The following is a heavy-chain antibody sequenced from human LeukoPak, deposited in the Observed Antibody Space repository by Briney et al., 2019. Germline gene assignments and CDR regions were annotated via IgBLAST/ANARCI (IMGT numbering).Heavy chain of an antibody. CDR3: ASIDYGGNSNY. D-gene: IGHD4-23*01. CDR1: GGSFSGYY. Sequence: PSETLSLTCAVYGGSFSGYYWSWLRQPPGKGLEWIGEINHSGSTNYNPSLKSRVTISVDTSKNQFSLKLSSVTAADTAVYYCASIDYGGNSNYWGQGTLVTVSS. J-gene: IGHJ4*02. V-gene: IGHV4-34*01. CDR2: INHSGST.